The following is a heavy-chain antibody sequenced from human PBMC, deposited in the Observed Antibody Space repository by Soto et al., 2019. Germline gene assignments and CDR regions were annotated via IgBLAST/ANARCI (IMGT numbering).Heavy chain of an antibody. CDR2: ISGSGRTI. CDR3: ARLPVPRGWFDP. Sequence: QVQLVESGGGLVKPGGSLRLSCAASGIVFSDYMSWVRQAPGKGLEWLSYISGSGRTIYSADSVKGRFTISRDNATNSLYLQMNNVRTGDTAVYYCARLPVPRGWFDPWGQGTLVTVSS. V-gene: IGHV3-11*01. D-gene: IGHD3-16*01. CDR1: GIVFSDY. J-gene: IGHJ5*02.